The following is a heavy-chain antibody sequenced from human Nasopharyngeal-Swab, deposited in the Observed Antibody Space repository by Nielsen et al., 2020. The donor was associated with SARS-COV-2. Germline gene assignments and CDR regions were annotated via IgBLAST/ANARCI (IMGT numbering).Heavy chain of an antibody. V-gene: IGHV3-74*01. J-gene: IGHJ6*02. CDR1: GFTFSSYW. CDR2: INSDGSST. D-gene: IGHD3-3*01. Sequence: GGSLRLSCAASGFTFSSYWMHWVRQAPGKGLVWVSRINSDGSSTSYADSVKGRFTISRDNAKNTLYLQMNSLRAEDTAVYYCARYFLRPLDFWNHLSVSHLLYYYGMDVWGQGTTVTVSS. CDR3: ARYFLRPLDFWNHLSVSHLLYYYGMDV.